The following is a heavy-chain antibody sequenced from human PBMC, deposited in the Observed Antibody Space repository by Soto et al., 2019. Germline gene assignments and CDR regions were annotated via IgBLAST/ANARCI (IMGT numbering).Heavy chain of an antibody. CDR2: VYSGDNT. V-gene: IGHV3-53*01. D-gene: IGHD3-3*01. Sequence: GGSLRLSCAASGFTVSSNYMSWVRQAPGKGLEWVSLVYSGDNTYYADSVKGRFSISRDNSKNTLWLQMNSLRAEDTAVYYCARVFLDYYFDYWGQGTLVTVSS. J-gene: IGHJ4*02. CDR1: GFTVSSNY. CDR3: ARVFLDYYFDY.